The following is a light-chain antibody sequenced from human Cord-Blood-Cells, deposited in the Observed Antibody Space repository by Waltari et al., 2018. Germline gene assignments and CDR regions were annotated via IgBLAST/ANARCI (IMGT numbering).Light chain of an antibody. CDR3: CSYVGSSTLV. V-gene: IGLV2-23*01. CDR1: SSDVGSYNL. Sequence: QSALTQPASVSGSPGQSITISCTGTSSDVGSYNLVSWYQQHPGKAPKLMIYEGSKRPSGVSNRFSGSNSGNTASLTISGLQAEDEADYYCCSYVGSSTLVFGGGTKLTVL. CDR2: EGS. J-gene: IGLJ3*02.